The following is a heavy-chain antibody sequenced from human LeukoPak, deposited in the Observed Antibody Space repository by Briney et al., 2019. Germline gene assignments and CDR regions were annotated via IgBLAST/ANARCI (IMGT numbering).Heavy chain of an antibody. CDR3: TRGANSDLDV. CDR2: INGDGTTT. CDR1: GFTFSSYW. D-gene: IGHD4-23*01. Sequence: GGSLRLSCAASGFTFSSYWMHWVRQAPGRGLVWVSRINGDGTTTAYADSVKGRFTISRDNAKNTLYLQMNSLRAEDTAVYYCTRGANSDLDVWGKGTTVTVSS. V-gene: IGHV3-74*01. J-gene: IGHJ6*04.